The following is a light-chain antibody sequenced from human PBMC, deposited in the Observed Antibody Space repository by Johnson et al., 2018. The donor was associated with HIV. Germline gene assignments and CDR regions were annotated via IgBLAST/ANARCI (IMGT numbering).Light chain of an antibody. CDR1: SSNIGNNY. J-gene: IGLJ1*01. CDR2: ENN. CDR3: GTWDNSLSAYV. V-gene: IGLV1-51*01. Sequence: QSVLTQPPSVSAAPGQKVTISCSGSSSNIGNNYVSWYQQLPGTAPKLLIYENNKRPSGIPDRFSGSKSGTSATLGITGLQTGDEADYYCGTWDNSLSAYVFVTGTKVTVL.